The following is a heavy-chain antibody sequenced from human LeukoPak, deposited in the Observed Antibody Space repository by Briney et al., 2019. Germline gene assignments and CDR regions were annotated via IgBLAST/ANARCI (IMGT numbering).Heavy chain of an antibody. Sequence: GGSLRLSCAASGFTVSSNYMSWVRQAPGKGLEWVSVIYRGGSTYYADSVKGRFTISRDNSKNTLYLQMNSLRAEDTAVYYCARTYYDILTGYYNGFYFDYWGQGTLVTVSS. D-gene: IGHD3-9*01. V-gene: IGHV3-53*01. CDR1: GFTVSSNY. CDR2: IYRGGST. CDR3: ARTYYDILTGYYNGFYFDY. J-gene: IGHJ4*02.